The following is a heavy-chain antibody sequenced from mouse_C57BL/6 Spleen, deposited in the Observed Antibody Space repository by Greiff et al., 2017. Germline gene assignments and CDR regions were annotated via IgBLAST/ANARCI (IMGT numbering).Heavy chain of an antibody. CDR3: GGRGESHWYFDV. CDR2: ISSGSSTI. J-gene: IGHJ1*03. V-gene: IGHV5-17*01. Sequence: EVKVVESGGGLVKPGGSLKLSCAASGFTFSDYGMHWVRQAPEKGLEWVAYISSGSSTIYYADTVKGRFTISRDNTKNTMVLQMTSLRSEDTAMYYCGGRGESHWYFDVWGTGTTVTVSS. CDR1: GFTFSDYG.